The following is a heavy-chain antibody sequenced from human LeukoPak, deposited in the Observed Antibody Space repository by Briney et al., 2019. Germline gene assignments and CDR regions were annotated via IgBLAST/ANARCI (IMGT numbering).Heavy chain of an antibody. CDR2: ISAYNGNT. CDR1: GYTFTSYG. Sequence: ASVTVSCKASGYTFTSYGISWARQAPGQGLEWMGWISAYNGNTNYAQKLQGRVTMTTDTSTSTAYMELRSLRPDDTAVYYCAREDPGYDSSGTDAFDIWGQGTMVTVSS. D-gene: IGHD3-22*01. CDR3: AREDPGYDSSGTDAFDI. V-gene: IGHV1-18*01. J-gene: IGHJ3*02.